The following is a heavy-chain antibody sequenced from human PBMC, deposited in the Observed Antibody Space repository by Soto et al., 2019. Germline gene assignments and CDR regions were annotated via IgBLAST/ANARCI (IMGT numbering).Heavy chain of an antibody. CDR1: GYTFTSYD. CDR3: AGLRLEFGEPHGMDV. CDR2: MNPNSGNT. D-gene: IGHD3-10*01. V-gene: IGHV1-8*01. Sequence: QVQLVQSGAEVKKPGASVKVSCKASGYTFTSYDINWVRQATGQGLEWMGWMNPNSGNTGYAQKFKGRVIITRNTAISTAYMELSSLRSDDTAVYYCAGLRLEFGEPHGMDVWGQGTTVTVSS. J-gene: IGHJ6*02.